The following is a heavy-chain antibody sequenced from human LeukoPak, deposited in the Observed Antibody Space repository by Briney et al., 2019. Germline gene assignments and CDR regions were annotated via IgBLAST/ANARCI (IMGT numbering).Heavy chain of an antibody. D-gene: IGHD3-16*01. CDR2: IRYDGSQK. V-gene: IGHV3-30*02. Sequence: GGSLRLSCAASGFSFSNYGMHWVRQAPGKGLEWVAYIRYDGSQKYYGDSVKGRFTISRDNSKNTVYLRMNSLRDEDTAAYYCARDLLSLPHKYFDSWGQGTLVTVSS. CDR3: ARDLLSLPHKYFDS. CDR1: GFSFSNYG. J-gene: IGHJ4*02.